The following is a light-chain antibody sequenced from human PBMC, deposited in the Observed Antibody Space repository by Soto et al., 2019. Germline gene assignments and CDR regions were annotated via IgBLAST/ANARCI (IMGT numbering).Light chain of an antibody. V-gene: IGLV2-23*01. CDR2: EGS. J-gene: IGLJ2*01. CDR1: NSDVGSYNL. Sequence: QSALTQPASVSGSPGQSITISCTGTNSDVGSYNLVSWYQQHPGKAPKLMIYEGSKRPSGVSNRFSGSKSGNTASLTISGLQAEDEADYYCCSFAGLNTLLFGGGTKLTVL. CDR3: CSFAGLNTLL.